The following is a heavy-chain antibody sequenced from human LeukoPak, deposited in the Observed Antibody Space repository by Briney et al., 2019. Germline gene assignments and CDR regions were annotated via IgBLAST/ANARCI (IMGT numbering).Heavy chain of an antibody. CDR2: IIPIFGTA. CDR1: GGTFSIYA. V-gene: IGHV1-69*01. J-gene: IGHJ4*02. D-gene: IGHD2-2*01. Sequence: SVTVSCKASGGTFSIYAISWVRQAPGQGLEWMGGIIPIFGTANYAQKFQGRVTITADESTSTAYMELSSLRSEDTAVYYCASARRTVCTSCYFPDYWGQGTLVTVSS. CDR3: ASARRTVCTSCYFPDY.